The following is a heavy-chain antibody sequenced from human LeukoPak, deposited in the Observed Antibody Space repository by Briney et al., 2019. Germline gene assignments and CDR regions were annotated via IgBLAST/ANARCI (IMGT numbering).Heavy chain of an antibody. CDR1: GFTFSDYY. CDR2: ISSSGSTI. D-gene: IGHD3-10*01. CDR3: ARDITMVRGVFDAFDI. J-gene: IGHJ3*02. V-gene: IGHV3-11*01. Sequence: PGGSLRLSCAASGFTFSDYYMSWIRQAPGKGLEWVSYISSSGSTIYYADSVKGRFTISRDNAKNSLYLQMNSLRAEDTAVYYCARDITMVRGVFDAFDIWGQGTMVTVSS.